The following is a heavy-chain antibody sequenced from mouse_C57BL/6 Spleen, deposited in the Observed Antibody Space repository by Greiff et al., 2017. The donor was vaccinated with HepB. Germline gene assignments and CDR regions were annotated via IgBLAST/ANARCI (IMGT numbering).Heavy chain of an antibody. D-gene: IGHD1-1*01. V-gene: IGHV1-22*01. CDR3: ARSDYYGSSYFDY. Sequence: EVKLQESGPELVKPGASVKMSCKASGYTFTDYNMHWVKQSHGKSLEWIGYINPNNGGTSYNQKFKGKATLTVNKSSSTAYMELRSLTSEDSAVYYCARSDYYGSSYFDYWGQGTTLTVSS. CDR1: GYTFTDYN. J-gene: IGHJ2*01. CDR2: INPNNGGT.